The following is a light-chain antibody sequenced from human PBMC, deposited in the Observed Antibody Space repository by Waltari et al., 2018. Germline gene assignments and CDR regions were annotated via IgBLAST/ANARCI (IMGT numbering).Light chain of an antibody. V-gene: IGKV2-28*01. J-gene: IGKJ1*01. CDR1: QSLLYSNGYNY. CDR3: RQPLETYPT. CDR2: MVS. Sequence: DIVMTQSPLSLSVTPGETASISCRSSQSLLYSNGYNYLDGYLQKPGESPQLLIYMVSNRSSGVSDRFSGSGAGTDFTMKISRVEAEDVGIYYCRQPLETYPTFGQGTKVEIK.